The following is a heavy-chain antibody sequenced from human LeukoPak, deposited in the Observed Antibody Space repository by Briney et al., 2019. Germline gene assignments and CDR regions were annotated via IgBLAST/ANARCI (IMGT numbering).Heavy chain of an antibody. CDR3: ARLRGAMTTVTSDFDY. D-gene: IGHD4-17*01. CDR1: GGSISGSSYY. V-gene: IGHV4-39*01. CDR2: GFYSGSA. J-gene: IGHJ4*02. Sequence: SETLSLTCIVSGGSISGSSYYWAWIRQPPGKGLEWIGSGFYSGSAYCNPSLKSRVTISVDTSKNQFSLNLSSVTAADTAVYYCARLRGAMTTVTSDFDYWGQGTLVTVSS.